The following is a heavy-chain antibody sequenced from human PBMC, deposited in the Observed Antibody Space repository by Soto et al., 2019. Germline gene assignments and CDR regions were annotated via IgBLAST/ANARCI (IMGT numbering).Heavy chain of an antibody. CDR3: ARGHYFGSGSTD. V-gene: IGHV4-30-2*06. CDR2: IYPSGTS. Sequence: SETLSLTCAVSGDSISGGGFSWNWIRQSPGKGLEWIGYIYPSGTSYYNPSLKSRVTISVDKSQNQFSLRLSSMTAADTAVYNCARGHYFGSGSTDWGHGTLVTVSS. D-gene: IGHD3-10*01. J-gene: IGHJ4*01. CDR1: GDSISGGGFS.